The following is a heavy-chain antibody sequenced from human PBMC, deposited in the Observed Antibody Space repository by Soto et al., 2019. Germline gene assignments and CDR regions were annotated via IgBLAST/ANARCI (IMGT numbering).Heavy chain of an antibody. CDR3: GGEGKGYNSGWDV. D-gene: IGHD6-25*01. Sequence: QVQLVESGGGVVQPGRSLRLSCAASGFSFSSYAMHWVRQAPGKGLEWVAVTSYDGTNKDYADSVKGRFTISRDNFKNPLYLQMNGRGLEDRAWYHWGGEGKGYNSGWDVWAQGPT. V-gene: IGHV3-30-3*01. J-gene: IGHJ6*02. CDR1: GFSFSSYA. CDR2: TSYDGTNK.